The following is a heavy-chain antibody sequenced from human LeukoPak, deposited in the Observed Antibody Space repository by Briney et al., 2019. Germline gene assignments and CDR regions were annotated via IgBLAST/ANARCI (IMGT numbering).Heavy chain of an antibody. J-gene: IGHJ4*02. V-gene: IGHV4-30-4*01. CDR2: IFYSGST. CDR3: ARCLTVARLFDY. Sequence: SETLSLTCTVSGGSTSSGDFYWSWIRQPPGKGLEWVGYIFYSGSTYSNPSLKSRVTISIDTSKNQFSLKLSSVTAADTAVYYCARCLTVARLFDYWGQGTLVTVSS. CDR1: GGSTSSGDFY. D-gene: IGHD4-17*01.